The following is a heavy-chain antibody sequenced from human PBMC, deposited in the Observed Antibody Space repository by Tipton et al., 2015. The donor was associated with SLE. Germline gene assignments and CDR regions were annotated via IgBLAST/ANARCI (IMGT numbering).Heavy chain of an antibody. CDR2: IYYSGST. CDR3: ARDSSSSPFDY. D-gene: IGHD6-6*01. Sequence: TLSLTCTVSGGSISSYYWSWIRQPPGKGLEWIGYIYYSGSTNYNPSLKSRVTISVDTSKNQFSLKLSSVTAADTAVYYCARDSSSSPFDYWGQGTLVTVSS. J-gene: IGHJ4*02. V-gene: IGHV4-59*01. CDR1: GGSISSYY.